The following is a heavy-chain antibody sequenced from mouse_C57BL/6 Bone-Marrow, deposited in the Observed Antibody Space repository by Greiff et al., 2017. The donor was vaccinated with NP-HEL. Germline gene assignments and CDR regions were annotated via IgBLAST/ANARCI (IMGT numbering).Heavy chain of an antibody. J-gene: IGHJ2*01. Sequence: VQLQQPGAELVKPGASVKMSCKASGYTFTSYWITWVKQRPGQGLEWIGDIYPGSGSTNYNEKFKSKATLTVETSSSTAYMQLSSLTSEDSAVYYCARGGLYYGNYPDYWGQGTTLPVSS. V-gene: IGHV1-55*01. CDR2: IYPGSGST. D-gene: IGHD2-1*01. CDR3: ARGGLYYGNYPDY. CDR1: GYTFTSYW.